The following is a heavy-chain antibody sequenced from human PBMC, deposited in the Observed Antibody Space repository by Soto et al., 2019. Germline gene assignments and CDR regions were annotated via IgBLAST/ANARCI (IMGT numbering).Heavy chain of an antibody. D-gene: IGHD2-2*01. V-gene: IGHV4-31*02. CDR2: IYYSGST. CDR1: GGSISSGGYY. Sequence: LCGGSISSGGYYWSWIRQHPGKGLEWIGYIYYSGSTYYNPSLKSRVTISVDTSKNQFSLKLSSVTAADTAVYYCARDSTGSIDYWGQGTLVTVSS. J-gene: IGHJ4*02. CDR3: ARDSTGSIDY.